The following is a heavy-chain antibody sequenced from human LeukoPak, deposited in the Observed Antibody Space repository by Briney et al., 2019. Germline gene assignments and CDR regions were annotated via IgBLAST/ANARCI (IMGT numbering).Heavy chain of an antibody. D-gene: IGHD3-10*01. Sequence: PGGSLRLSCAAPGFTFSSYSMNWVRQAPGKGLEWVSYISSSSSTIYYADSVKGRFTISRDNAKNSLYLQMNSLRDEDTAVYYCARDKKLWSRESRAFDIWGQGTMVTVSS. J-gene: IGHJ3*02. CDR1: GFTFSSYS. CDR2: ISSSSSTI. CDR3: ARDKKLWSRESRAFDI. V-gene: IGHV3-48*02.